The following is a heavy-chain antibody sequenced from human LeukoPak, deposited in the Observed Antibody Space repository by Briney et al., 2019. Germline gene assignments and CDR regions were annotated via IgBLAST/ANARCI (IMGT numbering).Heavy chain of an antibody. CDR3: ARLPDIVVVPAAPDAFDI. CDR2: INHSGST. Sequence: SETLSLTCAVYGGSFSGYYWSWIRQPPGKGLEWIGEINHSGSTNYNPSLKSRVTISVDTFKNQFSLKLSSVTAADTAVYYCARLPDIVVVPAAPDAFDIWGQGTMVTVSS. D-gene: IGHD2-2*01. CDR1: GGSFSGYY. J-gene: IGHJ3*02. V-gene: IGHV4-34*01.